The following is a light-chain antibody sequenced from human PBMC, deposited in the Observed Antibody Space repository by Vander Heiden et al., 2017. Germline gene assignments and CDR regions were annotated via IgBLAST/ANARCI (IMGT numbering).Light chain of an antibody. J-gene: IGLJ2*01. CDR1: SSDVGGYNY. Sequence: QSALTQPRSVSGSPGQTVTISCTGTSSDVGGYNYVSWYQQHPGKAPNLMIYDVSKRPSGVPDRFSGSKSGNTASLTISGLQAEDEADYYCCSYAGSYTFEGVFGGGTKLTGL. CDR3: CSYAGSYTFEGV. V-gene: IGLV2-11*01. CDR2: DVS.